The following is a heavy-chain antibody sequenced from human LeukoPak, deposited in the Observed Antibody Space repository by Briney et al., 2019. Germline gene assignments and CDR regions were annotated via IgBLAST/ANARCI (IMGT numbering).Heavy chain of an antibody. Sequence: SETLSLTCAVYGGSFSGYYWSWIRQPPGKGLEWIGEINHSGSTNYNPSLKSRVTISVDTSKNQFSLKLSSVTAADTAVYYCARHGRDIVVVVAARRRKNWFDPWGQGTLVTVSS. D-gene: IGHD2-15*01. V-gene: IGHV4-34*01. CDR3: ARHGRDIVVVVAARRRKNWFDP. CDR1: GGSFSGYY. J-gene: IGHJ5*02. CDR2: INHSGST.